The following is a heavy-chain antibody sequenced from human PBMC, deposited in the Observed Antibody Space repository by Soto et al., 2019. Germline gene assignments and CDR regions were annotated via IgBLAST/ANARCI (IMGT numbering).Heavy chain of an antibody. CDR2: MFSSGGGI. D-gene: IGHD3-22*01. V-gene: IGHV1-46*01. J-gene: IGHJ4*02. Sequence: QVQLVQSGAEVKNLGASVKISCKASGYTFTRHYMHWVRQAPGEGLEWIGAMFSSGGGITYTRSLQCRLIITTGTATSTVYMNLSSLSAEDTVVYYCAREDVRIDYNSSGYTFDLWGQGTVVTVSS. CDR1: GYTFTRHY. CDR3: AREDVRIDYNSSGYTFDL.